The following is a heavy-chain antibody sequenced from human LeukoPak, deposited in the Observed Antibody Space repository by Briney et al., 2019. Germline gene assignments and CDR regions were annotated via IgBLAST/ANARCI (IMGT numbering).Heavy chain of an antibody. CDR1: GFTFDDYA. J-gene: IGHJ6*03. Sequence: PGGSLRLSCAASGFTFDDYAMHWVRQAPGKGLEWVSLISWDGGSTYYADSVKGRFTISRDNSKNSLYLQMNSLRAEDTALYYCAKSAKSGPRYYYYMDVWGKGTTVTVSS. CDR2: ISWDGGST. D-gene: IGHD1-14*01. CDR3: AKSAKSGPRYYYYMDV. V-gene: IGHV3-43D*03.